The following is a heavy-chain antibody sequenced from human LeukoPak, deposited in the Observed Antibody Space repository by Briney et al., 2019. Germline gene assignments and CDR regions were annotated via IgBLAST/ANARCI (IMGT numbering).Heavy chain of an antibody. J-gene: IGHJ5*02. CDR1: GYTFTSYA. CDR2: INAGNGNT. D-gene: IGHD3-16*01. Sequence: ASVKVSCKASGYTFTSYAMHWVRQAPGQRLEWMGWINAGNGNTKYSQKFQGRVTITRDTSASTAYMELSSLRSEDTAVYYCARGKVMAPWFDPWGQGTLVTVSS. CDR3: ARGKVMAPWFDP. V-gene: IGHV1-3*01.